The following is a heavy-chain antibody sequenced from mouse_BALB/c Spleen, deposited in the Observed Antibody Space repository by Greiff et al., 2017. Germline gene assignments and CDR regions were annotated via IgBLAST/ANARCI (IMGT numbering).Heavy chain of an antibody. CDR3: ARETVRYFDV. V-gene: IGHV1-4*02. Sequence: QVQLKQSAAELARPGASVKMSCKASGYTFTSYTMHWVKQRPGQGLEWIGYINPSSGYTEYNQKFKDKTTLTADKSSSTAYMQLSSLTSEDSAVYYCARETVRYFDVWGAGTTVTVSS. CDR1: GYTFTSYT. J-gene: IGHJ1*01. D-gene: IGHD1-1*01. CDR2: INPSSGYT.